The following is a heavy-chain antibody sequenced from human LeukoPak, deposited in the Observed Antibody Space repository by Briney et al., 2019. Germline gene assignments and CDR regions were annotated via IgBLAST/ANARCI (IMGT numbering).Heavy chain of an antibody. CDR1: GFTFSSYA. D-gene: IGHD3-3*01. Sequence: GGSLRLSCAASGFTFSSYAMSWVRQAPGKGLEWVSAISGSGGSTYYADSVKGRFTISRDNSKNTLYLQMNSLRAEDTAVYYCAKGSEYYDFWSGTYYFDYWGQGTLSPSPQ. CDR2: ISGSGGST. J-gene: IGHJ4*02. V-gene: IGHV3-23*01. CDR3: AKGSEYYDFWSGTYYFDY.